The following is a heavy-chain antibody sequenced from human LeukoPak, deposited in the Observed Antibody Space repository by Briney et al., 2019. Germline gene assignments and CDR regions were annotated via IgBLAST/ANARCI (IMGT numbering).Heavy chain of an antibody. CDR2: IKQDGSEK. D-gene: IGHD5-18*01. Sequence: PGGSLRLSCAASGFTFSSYWMSWVRQAPGKGLEWVANIKQDGSEKYYVDSVKGRFTISRDNAKNSLYLQMNSLRAEDTAVYYCAKERDTAMVTIDYWGQGTLVTVSS. J-gene: IGHJ4*02. CDR3: AKERDTAMVTIDY. CDR1: GFTFSSYW. V-gene: IGHV3-7*01.